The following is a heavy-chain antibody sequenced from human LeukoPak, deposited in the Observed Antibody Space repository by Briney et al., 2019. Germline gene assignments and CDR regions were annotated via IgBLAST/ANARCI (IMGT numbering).Heavy chain of an antibody. J-gene: IGHJ6*02. CDR1: GGSISSSSHY. CDR2: IYYSGNT. V-gene: IGHV4-39*01. Sequence: SETLSLTCTVSGGSISSSSHYCGWIRQPPGKGLEWIGTIYYSGNTNYNPSLKSRVTISVDTSKNQFSLKVNSVTAADTAVYYCARHLHYGMDVWGQGTTVTVSS. CDR3: ARHLHYGMDV.